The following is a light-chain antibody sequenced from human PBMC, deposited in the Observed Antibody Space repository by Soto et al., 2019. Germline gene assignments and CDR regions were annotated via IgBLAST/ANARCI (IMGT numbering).Light chain of an antibody. CDR3: SSYTTTYTLI. CDR1: SSDVRDYNY. CDR2: EVR. Sequence: QSVLTQPASVSGSPGQSITIPCTGTSSDVRDYNYVSWYQQHPGKAPKVLIYEVRNRPSGVSNRFSGSKSGTTASLTISGLQPEDEADYFCSSYTTTYTLIFGGGTKLTVL. J-gene: IGLJ2*01. V-gene: IGLV2-14*01.